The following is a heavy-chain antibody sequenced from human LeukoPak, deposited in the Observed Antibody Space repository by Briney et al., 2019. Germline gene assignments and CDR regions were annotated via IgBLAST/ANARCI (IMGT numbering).Heavy chain of an antibody. CDR2: ISYDGSNK. CDR3: AREIAAAGTCFDY. J-gene: IGHJ4*02. CDR1: GFTFSSYA. V-gene: IGHV3-30-3*01. D-gene: IGHD6-13*01. Sequence: GSLRLSCAASGFTFSSYAMHWVRQAPGKGLEWVAVISYDGSNKYYADSVKGRFTISRDNSKNTLYLQMNSLRAEDTAVYYCAREIAAAGTCFDYWGQGTLVTVSS.